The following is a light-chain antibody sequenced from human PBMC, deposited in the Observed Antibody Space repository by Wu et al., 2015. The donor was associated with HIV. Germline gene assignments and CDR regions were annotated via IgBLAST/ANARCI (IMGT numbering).Light chain of an antibody. CDR1: HDINNY. CDR2: GAS. CDR3: QQRADWPLT. V-gene: IGKV1-27*01. Sequence: DIQMTQSPSSLSASVGDRVTITCRASHDINNYVAWYQQKPGKLPKLLISGASSLQSGVSSRFSGSGSGTEFTLTISSLEPEDFAVYYCQQRADWPLTFGGGTKVEIK. J-gene: IGKJ4*01.